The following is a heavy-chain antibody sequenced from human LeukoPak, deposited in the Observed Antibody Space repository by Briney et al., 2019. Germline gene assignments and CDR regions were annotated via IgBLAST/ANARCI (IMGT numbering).Heavy chain of an antibody. D-gene: IGHD6-13*01. V-gene: IGHV3-30-3*01. CDR1: GFTFSSYA. CDR3: AREVGSSWSGMDV. Sequence: GGSLRLSCAASGFTFSSYAMHRVRKAPGKGLEWVAVISYDGSNKYYADSVKGRFTIARDNSKNTLYLQMNSLRAEDTAVYYCAREVGSSWSGMDVWGQGTTVTVSS. CDR2: ISYDGSNK. J-gene: IGHJ6*02.